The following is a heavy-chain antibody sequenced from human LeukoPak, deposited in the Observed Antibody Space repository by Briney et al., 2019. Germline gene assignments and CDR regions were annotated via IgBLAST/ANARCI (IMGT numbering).Heavy chain of an antibody. Sequence: SETLSLTCGVSGYSISSGYYWGWIRQPPGKGLEWIGTVYHTGNTYYNPSLKSRVSILEDTSKNQFSLKLSSVTAADTAVYYCATMMYGSGNYYNSDYWGQGTLVTVSS. D-gene: IGHD3-10*01. CDR3: ATMMYGSGNYYNSDY. V-gene: IGHV4-38-2*01. J-gene: IGHJ4*02. CDR1: GYSISSGYY. CDR2: VYHTGNT.